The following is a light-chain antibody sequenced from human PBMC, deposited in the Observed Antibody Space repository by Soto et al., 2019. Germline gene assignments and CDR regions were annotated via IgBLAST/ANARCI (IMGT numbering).Light chain of an antibody. CDR1: SSDVGDYNY. CDR3: SSYTSSSTLV. V-gene: IGLV2-14*01. CDR2: DVS. Sequence: QSALTQPASVSGSPGQSITISCTGTSSDVGDYNYVSWYQQHPGKDPKLMIYDVSNRPSGVSNRFSGSKSGNTASLTVSGLQAEDEADYYCSSYTSSSTLVFGGGTKVTVL. J-gene: IGLJ2*01.